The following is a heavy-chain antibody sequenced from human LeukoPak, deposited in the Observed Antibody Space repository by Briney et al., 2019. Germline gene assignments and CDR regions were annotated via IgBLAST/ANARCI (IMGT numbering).Heavy chain of an antibody. CDR1: GGSISSGSYC. J-gene: IGHJ4*02. V-gene: IGHV4-61*09. Sequence: SETLSLTCTVSGGSISSGSYCWSWIRQPAGKGLEWIGHIYSSGSTNYNPSLKSRVTISVDTSKNQFSLKLRSVTAADTALYYCASTSPKYYYESSGYSSLFDNWGQGTLVTVSS. CDR3: ASTSPKYYYESSGYSSLFDN. D-gene: IGHD3-22*01. CDR2: IYSSGST.